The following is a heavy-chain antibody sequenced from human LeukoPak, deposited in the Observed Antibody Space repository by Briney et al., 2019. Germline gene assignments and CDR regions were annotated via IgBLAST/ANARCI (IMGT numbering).Heavy chain of an antibody. V-gene: IGHV3-30*02. CDR3: AKHKSGYLHC. CDR1: GFTFSNYG. CDR2: IWYDGSNK. J-gene: IGHJ4*02. Sequence: PGGSLRLSCAASGFTFSNYGMHWVRQAPGKGLEWVAFIWYDGSNKYYADTVKGRFTISRDNSNGTVYLQMNSLGAEETAVYYCAKHKSGYLHCWVQGSLV. D-gene: IGHD3-10*01.